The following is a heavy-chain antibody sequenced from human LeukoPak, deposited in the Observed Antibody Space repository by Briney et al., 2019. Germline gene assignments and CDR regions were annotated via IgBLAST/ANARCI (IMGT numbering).Heavy chain of an antibody. Sequence: ASVTVSCTASGYTFTGYYMHWVRQAPGQGLEWMGWINPNSGGTNYAQKFQGRVTMTRDTSISTAYMELSRLRSDDTAVYYCARRYGDYANWFDPWGQGTLVTVSS. CDR2: INPNSGGT. J-gene: IGHJ5*02. CDR1: GYTFTGYY. V-gene: IGHV1-2*02. CDR3: ARRYGDYANWFDP. D-gene: IGHD4-17*01.